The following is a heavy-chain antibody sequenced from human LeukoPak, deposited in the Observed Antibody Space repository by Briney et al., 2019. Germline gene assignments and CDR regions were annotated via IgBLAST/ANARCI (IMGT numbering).Heavy chain of an antibody. CDR1: GFTFSSYG. V-gene: IGHV3-23*01. Sequence: GGTLRLSCAASGFTFSSYGMSWVRQAPGKGLEWVSAISGSGGSTYYVDSVKGRFTISRDNSKNTLYLQMNSLRAEDTAVYYCAKASYSRIQLWYGGFDYWGQGTLVTVSS. D-gene: IGHD5-18*01. J-gene: IGHJ4*02. CDR3: AKASYSRIQLWYGGFDY. CDR2: ISGSGGST.